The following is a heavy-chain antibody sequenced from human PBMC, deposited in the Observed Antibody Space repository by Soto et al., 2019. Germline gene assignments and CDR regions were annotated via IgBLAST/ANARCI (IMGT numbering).Heavy chain of an antibody. CDR3: ATAYYGSGSYPPSPFDY. J-gene: IGHJ4*02. Sequence: QVQLVQSGAEVKKPGSSVKVSCKASGGTFSSYAISWVRQAPGQGLEWMGGIIPIFGTAKYAQKFQGRVTITADKSTSTAYMELSSLRSEDTAVYYCATAYYGSGSYPPSPFDYWGQGTLVTVSS. CDR1: GGTFSSYA. CDR2: IIPIFGTA. V-gene: IGHV1-69*06. D-gene: IGHD3-10*01.